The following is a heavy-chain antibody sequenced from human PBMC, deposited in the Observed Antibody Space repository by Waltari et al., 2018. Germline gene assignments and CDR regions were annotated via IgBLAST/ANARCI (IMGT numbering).Heavy chain of an antibody. Sequence: QVQLVESGGGVVQPGRSLRLSCAASGFTFSSYGMHWVRQAPGKGLEWVAGIWYDGSNKYYADSVKGRFTISRDNSKNTLYLQMNSLRAEDTAMYYCATDIAAAAYFDYWGQGTLVTVSS. CDR1: GFTFSSYG. CDR2: IWYDGSNK. J-gene: IGHJ4*02. D-gene: IGHD6-13*01. V-gene: IGHV3-33*08. CDR3: ATDIAAAAYFDY.